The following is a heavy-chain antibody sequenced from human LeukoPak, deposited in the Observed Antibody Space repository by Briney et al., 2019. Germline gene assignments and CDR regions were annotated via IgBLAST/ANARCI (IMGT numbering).Heavy chain of an antibody. J-gene: IGHJ4*02. CDR3: ARDFGMATVTVDY. D-gene: IGHD5-24*01. V-gene: IGHV3-7*01. Sequence: PGGSLRLSCAASGFTFSSYAMSWVRQAPGKGLEWVANIKQDGSEKYYVDSVKGRFTISRDNAKNSLYLQMNSLRAEDTAVYYCARDFGMATVTVDYWGQGTLVTVSS. CDR2: IKQDGSEK. CDR1: GFTFSSYA.